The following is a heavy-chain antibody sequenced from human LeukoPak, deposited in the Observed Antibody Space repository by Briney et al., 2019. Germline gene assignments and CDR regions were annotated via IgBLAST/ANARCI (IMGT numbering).Heavy chain of an antibody. CDR3: AKENLILVVAGGAFDI. CDR2: ISGSGGST. Sequence: GGSLRLSCAASGFTFSSYAMNWVRQAPGKGLEWVSGISGSGGSTYHADSVKGRFTISRDNSKNTLYLQMNSLRAEDTAVYYCAKENLILVVAGGAFDIWGQGTMVTVSS. J-gene: IGHJ3*02. D-gene: IGHD6-19*01. V-gene: IGHV3-23*01. CDR1: GFTFSSYA.